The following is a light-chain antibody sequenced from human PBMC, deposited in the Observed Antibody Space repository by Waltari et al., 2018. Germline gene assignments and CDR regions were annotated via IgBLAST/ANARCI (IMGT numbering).Light chain of an antibody. CDR2: DAA. J-gene: IGKJ2*01. CDR3: QQRSNWPPRYT. V-gene: IGKV3-11*01. CDR1: QSVSSY. Sequence: EIVLTQSPATLSLSPGERATLSCRASQSVSSYLAWYQQEPGPAPRLLIYDAANWATGIPARFSGSGSGTDFTLTISSLEPEDCAVYYCQQRSNWPPRYTFGQGTKLEIK.